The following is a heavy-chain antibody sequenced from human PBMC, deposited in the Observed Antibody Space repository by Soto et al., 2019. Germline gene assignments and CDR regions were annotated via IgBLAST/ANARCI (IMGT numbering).Heavy chain of an antibody. CDR3: ERDDGAILEYSGYELNY. V-gene: IGHV3-9*01. Sequence: EVQLVESGGGLVQPGRSLRLTCAASGFTFDDHAMHWVRQAPVQGLEWVSGISWHSGKQAYADSVKGRFNISRANAKNSRYLQLSSLIGEATGLYYWERDDGAILEYSGYELNYWGQGTRVTVSS. CDR2: ISWHSGKQ. CDR1: GFTFDDHA. J-gene: IGHJ4*02. D-gene: IGHD5-12*01.